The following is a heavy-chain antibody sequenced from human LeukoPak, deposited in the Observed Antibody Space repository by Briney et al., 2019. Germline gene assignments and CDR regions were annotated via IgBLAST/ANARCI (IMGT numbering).Heavy chain of an antibody. D-gene: IGHD5-12*01. CDR1: DGSINNYY. Sequence: SETLSLTCTVSDGSINNYYWNWIRQPPGKGLEWIGYVYYSGSINYNPSLRSRVTISVDTSKTHFSLKLNSVTAADTAVYYCARRRKLAATGDAFDVWGQGTVVTVSS. CDR3: ARRRKLAATGDAFDV. V-gene: IGHV4-59*08. CDR2: VYYSGSI. J-gene: IGHJ3*01.